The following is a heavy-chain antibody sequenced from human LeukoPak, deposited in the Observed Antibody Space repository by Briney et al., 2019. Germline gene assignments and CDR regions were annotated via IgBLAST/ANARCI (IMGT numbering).Heavy chain of an antibody. J-gene: IGHJ6*02. Sequence: GGSLRLSCAASGFTFSSYSMNWVRQAPGKGLEWVSYISSSSSTIYYADSVKGRFTISRDNAKNSLYLQMNSLRAEVTAVYYCARARLLPTATVYYYYGMDVWGQGTTVTVSS. CDR2: ISSSSSTI. CDR3: ARARLLPTATVYYYYGMDV. D-gene: IGHD5-18*01. V-gene: IGHV3-48*04. CDR1: GFTFSSYS.